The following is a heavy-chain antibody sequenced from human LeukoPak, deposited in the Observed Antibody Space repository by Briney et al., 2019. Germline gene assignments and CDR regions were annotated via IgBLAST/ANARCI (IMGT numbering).Heavy chain of an antibody. Sequence: SETLSLTCTVFGGSISSSSYHWGWIRQPPGKGLELIGSIYYRGSTDYNPSLQSRVTISVDTSKNQFSLKLTSVTAADTAVYYCARVSGFGDPFDYWGQGTLVTVSS. J-gene: IGHJ4*02. CDR3: ARVSGFGDPFDY. CDR2: IYYRGST. CDR1: GGSISSSSYH. V-gene: IGHV4-39*07. D-gene: IGHD3-10*01.